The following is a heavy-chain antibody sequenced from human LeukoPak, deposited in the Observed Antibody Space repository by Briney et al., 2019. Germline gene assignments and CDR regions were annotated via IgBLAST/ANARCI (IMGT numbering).Heavy chain of an antibody. V-gene: IGHV3-33*01. CDR3: ASSLRNGRYYYYYMDA. CDR1: GFTFSGYA. J-gene: IGHJ6*03. Sequence: GGSLRLSCAASGFTFSGYAMHWVRQAPGKGLEWVAVIWYDGSNEYYTDSVKGRFTISRDNSKNTLYLQMNTLRAEDTAVYYCASSLRNGRYYYYYMDAWGKGTTVTVSS. CDR2: IWYDGSNE. D-gene: IGHD2-8*01.